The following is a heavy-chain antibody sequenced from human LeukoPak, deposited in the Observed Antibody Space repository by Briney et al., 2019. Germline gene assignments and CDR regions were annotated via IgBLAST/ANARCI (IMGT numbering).Heavy chain of an antibody. CDR2: ISAYNGNT. V-gene: IGHV1-18*01. CDR3: ARNMITFGGVIVMPFDY. D-gene: IGHD3-16*02. J-gene: IGHJ4*02. CDR1: GYTFTSYG. Sequence: ASVKVSCKASGYTFTSYGISWMRQAPGQGLEWMGWISAYNGNTNYAQKLQGRVTMTTDTSTSTAYMELRSLRSDDTAVYYCARNMITFGGVIVMPFDYWGQGTLVTVSS.